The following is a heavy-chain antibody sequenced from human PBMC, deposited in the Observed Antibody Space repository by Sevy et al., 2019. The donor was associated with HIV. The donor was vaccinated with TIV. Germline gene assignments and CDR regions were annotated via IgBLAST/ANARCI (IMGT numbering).Heavy chain of an antibody. CDR3: ARDGRIAAAFQNYMDV. Sequence: ASVKVSCKASGGTFSSYAISWVRQAPGQGLEWMGGIIPILGIANYAQKFQGRVTITADKSTSTAYMELSSLRSEDTAVYYCARDGRIAAAFQNYMDVWGKGTTVTVSS. V-gene: IGHV1-69*10. CDR1: GGTFSSYA. D-gene: IGHD6-13*01. J-gene: IGHJ6*03. CDR2: IIPILGIA.